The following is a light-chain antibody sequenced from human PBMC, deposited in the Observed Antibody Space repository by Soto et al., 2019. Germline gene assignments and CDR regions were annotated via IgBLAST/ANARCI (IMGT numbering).Light chain of an antibody. CDR3: LQVKNFPRT. CDR2: AAS. J-gene: IGKJ1*01. V-gene: IGKV1-12*01. CDR1: QDINNR. Sequence: DIQMTQAPSSVSASVGDRVTITCRASQDINNRVAWFQQRPGRAPKYLIQAASILQSGFPSRFSATGSGTDFTLTIDSLQPEDVATYYCLQVKNFPRTFGQGTKLEIK.